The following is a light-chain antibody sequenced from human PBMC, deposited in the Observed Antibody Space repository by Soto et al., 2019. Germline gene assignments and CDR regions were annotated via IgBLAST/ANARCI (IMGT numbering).Light chain of an antibody. V-gene: IGLV2-14*01. J-gene: IGLJ2*01. Sequence: QSALTQPASVSGSPGQSITISCTGTSSDVGAFNYVSWYQQHPGKAPKPMIYDVSSRPSGISNRFSGSKSGNTASLTISGLQAEDEADYYCASYTTSSTIIFGGGTKLNVL. CDR1: SSDVGAFNY. CDR2: DVS. CDR3: ASYTTSSTII.